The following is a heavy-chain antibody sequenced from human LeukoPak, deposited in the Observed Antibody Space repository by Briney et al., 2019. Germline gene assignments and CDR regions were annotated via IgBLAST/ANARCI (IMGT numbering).Heavy chain of an antibody. D-gene: IGHD3-22*01. Sequence: SETLSLTCTVSGGSISSGGYYWSWIRQHQGKGREGIGYIYYSGRPYYHPSLKSRVTISVDTSQNQFSLNLSSVTAADTAVYYCASQGSSGYYYFDYWGQGTLVTVSS. CDR2: IYYSGRP. V-gene: IGHV4-31*03. CDR3: ASQGSSGYYYFDY. CDR1: GGSISSGGYY. J-gene: IGHJ4*02.